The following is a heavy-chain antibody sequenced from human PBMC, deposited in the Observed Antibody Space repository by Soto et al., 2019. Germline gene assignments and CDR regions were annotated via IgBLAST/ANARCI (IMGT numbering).Heavy chain of an antibody. V-gene: IGHV3-21*01. CDR1: GFTFSSYS. Sequence: GGSLRLSCAASGFTFSSYSMNWVRQAPGKGLEWVSSISSSSSYIYYADSVKGRFTISRDNAKNSLYLQMNSLRAEDTAVYYCAREQYYYDSSGYYYGSDFDYWGQGTLVTVSS. CDR3: AREQYYYDSSGYYYGSDFDY. CDR2: ISSSSSYI. J-gene: IGHJ4*02. D-gene: IGHD3-22*01.